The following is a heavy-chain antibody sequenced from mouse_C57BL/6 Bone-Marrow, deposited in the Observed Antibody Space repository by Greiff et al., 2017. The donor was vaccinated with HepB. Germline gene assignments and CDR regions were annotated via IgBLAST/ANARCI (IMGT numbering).Heavy chain of an antibody. J-gene: IGHJ2*01. CDR3: VREGYDYDFDY. V-gene: IGHV3-6*01. Sequence: DVQLQESGPGLVKPSQSLSLTCSVTGYSITSGYYWNWIRQFPGNKLEWMGYISYDGSNNYNPSLKNRISITRDTSKNQFFLKLNSVTTEDTATYYCVREGYDYDFDYWGQGTTLTVSS. CDR2: ISYDGSN. D-gene: IGHD2-4*01. CDR1: GYSITSGYY.